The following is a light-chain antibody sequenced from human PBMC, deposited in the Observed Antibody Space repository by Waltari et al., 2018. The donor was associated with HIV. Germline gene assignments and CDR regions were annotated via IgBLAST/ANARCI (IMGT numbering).Light chain of an antibody. J-gene: IGLJ3*02. V-gene: IGLV1-40*01. CDR2: GNN. CDR1: SSNIGARARFA. Sequence: QSVLTHPPSVSGAPGQTVTISCTGSSSNIGARARFALHWPQQLPGTAPKRLIYGNNNRPAGVPDRFSGSKSGASASLAITGLQAEDEADYYCQSYDTSLSGSVFGGGTKLTVL. CDR3: QSYDTSLSGSV.